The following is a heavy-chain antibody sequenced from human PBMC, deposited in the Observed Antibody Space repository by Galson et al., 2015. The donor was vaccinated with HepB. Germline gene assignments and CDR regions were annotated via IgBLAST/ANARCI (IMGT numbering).Heavy chain of an antibody. J-gene: IGHJ3*02. CDR2: IDPRDSYT. CDR1: GTYW. Sequence: SGAEVKKPGESLRISCKGSGTYWITWVRQMPGKGLEWMGRIDPRDSYTNYSPSFQGHVTFSVDKSTATAYLQWSSLKASDTALYYCARHSGNYLDVCDIWGQGTGVFVSS. CDR3: ARHSGNYLDVCDI. V-gene: IGHV5-10-1*01. D-gene: IGHD1-26*01.